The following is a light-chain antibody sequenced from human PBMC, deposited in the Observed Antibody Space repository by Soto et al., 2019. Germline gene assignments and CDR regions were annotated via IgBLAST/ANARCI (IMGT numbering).Light chain of an antibody. J-gene: IGKJ1*01. CDR1: QSVSSN. CDR3: QQSNNWPRT. Sequence: EIVMTQSPATLSVSPGERATLSCRASQSVSSNLDWYQQKPGQAPRLLIYGASTRATVVPTRFSGSGSGTEFTLTISSLQSEDFAVYYCQQSNNWPRTFGQGTKVEIK. CDR2: GAS. V-gene: IGKV3-15*01.